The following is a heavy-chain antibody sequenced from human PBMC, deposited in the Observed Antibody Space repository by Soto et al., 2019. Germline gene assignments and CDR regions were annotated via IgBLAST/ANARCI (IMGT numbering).Heavy chain of an antibody. CDR1: GGSISSYY. J-gene: IGHJ6*02. D-gene: IGHD2-15*01. V-gene: IGHV4-4*07. CDR3: AIDRGYCSGGSCYYYYGMDV. Sequence: SQTLSLTCTVSGGSISSYYWSWIRQPAGKGLEWIGRIYTSGSTKYNPSLKSRVTMSVDTSKNQFSLKLSSVTAADTAVYYCAIDRGYCSGGSCYYYYGMDVWGQGTTVTVSS. CDR2: IYTSGST.